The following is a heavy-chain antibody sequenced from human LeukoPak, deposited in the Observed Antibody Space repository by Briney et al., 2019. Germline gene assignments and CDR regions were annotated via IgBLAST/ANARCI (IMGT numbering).Heavy chain of an antibody. Sequence: KPSETLSLTCTVSGXSLNISSYYWGWIRQPPGKGLEWIGSIYYSGRTYYNPSLKIRVTIFVDTSKNQFSLKLNSVTAADTAVYYCARSQATAMVSDYWGQGTLVTVSS. CDR3: ARSQATAMVSDY. CDR2: IYYSGRT. J-gene: IGHJ4*02. CDR1: GXSLNISSYY. V-gene: IGHV4-39*01. D-gene: IGHD2-2*01.